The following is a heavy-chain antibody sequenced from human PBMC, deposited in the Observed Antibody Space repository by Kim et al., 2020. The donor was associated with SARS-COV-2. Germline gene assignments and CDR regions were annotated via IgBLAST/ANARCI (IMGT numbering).Heavy chain of an antibody. D-gene: IGHD2-15*01. Sequence: YAASVKGRFTISRDGSNSIAYLQMNSLKTEDTAVYYCTRGRGGGSNYFDYWGQGTLVTVSS. CDR3: TRGRGGGSNYFDY. J-gene: IGHJ4*02. V-gene: IGHV3-49*01.